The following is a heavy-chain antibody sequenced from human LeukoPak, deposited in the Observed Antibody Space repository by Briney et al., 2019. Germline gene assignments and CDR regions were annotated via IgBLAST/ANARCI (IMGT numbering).Heavy chain of an antibody. CDR3: ARDDLVVPAANPDDY. Sequence: KPSETLSLTCTVSGYSTSSGYYWGWIRQPPGKGLEWIGSIYHSGSTYYNPSLKSRVTISVDTSKNQFSLKLSSVTAADTAVYYCARDDLVVPAANPDDYWGQGTLVTVSS. CDR1: GYSTSSGYY. V-gene: IGHV4-38-2*02. J-gene: IGHJ4*02. D-gene: IGHD2-2*01. CDR2: IYHSGST.